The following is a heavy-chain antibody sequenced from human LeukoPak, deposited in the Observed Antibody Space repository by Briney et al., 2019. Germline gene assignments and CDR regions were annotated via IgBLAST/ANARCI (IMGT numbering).Heavy chain of an antibody. J-gene: IGHJ5*02. CDR3: ARDRDSSEGRWFDP. V-gene: IGHV4-30-4*02. Sequence: SETLSLTCTVSGGSISSGDYYWSWIRQPPGKGLEWIGYIYYSGSTYYNPSLKSRVTISVDTSKNQFSLKLSSVTAADTAVYYCARDRDSSEGRWFDPWGQGTLVTVSS. D-gene: IGHD6-25*01. CDR1: GGSISSGDYY. CDR2: IYYSGST.